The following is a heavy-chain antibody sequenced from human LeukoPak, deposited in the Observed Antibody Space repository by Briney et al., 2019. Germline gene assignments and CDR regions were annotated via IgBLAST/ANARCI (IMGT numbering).Heavy chain of an antibody. V-gene: IGHV3-30*18. CDR1: GFTFSSYG. D-gene: IGHD2-15*01. CDR3: AKALVADDAFDI. CDR2: ISYDGSNK. Sequence: GGSLRLPCAASGFTFSSYGMHWVRQAPGKGLEWVAVISYDGSNKYYADSVKGRFTISRDNSKNTLYLQMNSLRAEDTAVYYCAKALVADDAFDIWGQGTMVTISS. J-gene: IGHJ3*02.